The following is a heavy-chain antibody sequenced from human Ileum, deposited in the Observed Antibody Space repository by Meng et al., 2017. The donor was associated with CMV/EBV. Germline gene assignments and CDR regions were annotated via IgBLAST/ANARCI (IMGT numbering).Heavy chain of an antibody. CDR1: GFTFSSYS. CDR3: AKCITSCQTRAFDM. V-gene: IGHV3-23*01. J-gene: IGHJ3*02. Sequence: GESLKISCATSGFTFSSYSMSWVRQAPGKGLEWVSAISGDGASTYYADSVKGRFTMSRDNSKNTLSLQMNSLRAEDTAIYYGAKCITSCQTRAFDMWGQGTMVTVSS. CDR2: ISGDGAST. D-gene: IGHD3-10*01.